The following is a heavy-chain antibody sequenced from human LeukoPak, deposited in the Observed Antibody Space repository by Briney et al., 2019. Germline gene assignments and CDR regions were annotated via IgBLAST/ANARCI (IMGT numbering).Heavy chain of an antibody. D-gene: IGHD3-10*01. Sequence: ASVKVSCKASGYTFTSYGISWVRQAPGQGLEWMGWISAYNGNTNYAQKLQGRVTMTTDTSTSTAYMGLRSLRSDDTAVYYCARGTLGGSGSYSTFDYWGQGTLVTVSS. J-gene: IGHJ4*02. CDR2: ISAYNGNT. V-gene: IGHV1-18*04. CDR3: ARGTLGGSGSYSTFDY. CDR1: GYTFTSYG.